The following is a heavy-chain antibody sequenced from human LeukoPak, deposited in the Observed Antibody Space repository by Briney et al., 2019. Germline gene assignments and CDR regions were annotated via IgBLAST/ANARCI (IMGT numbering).Heavy chain of an antibody. J-gene: IGHJ4*02. Sequence: SETLSLTCTVSGGSISSGSYYWSWIRQPAGKGLEWIGRIYTSGSTNYNPSLKSRVTISVDTSKNQFSLKLSSVTAADTAVYYCAGTTVVRAGFYLDSWGQGTLVTVSS. D-gene: IGHD3-10*01. V-gene: IGHV4-61*02. CDR3: AGTTVVRAGFYLDS. CDR2: IYTSGST. CDR1: GGSISSGSYY.